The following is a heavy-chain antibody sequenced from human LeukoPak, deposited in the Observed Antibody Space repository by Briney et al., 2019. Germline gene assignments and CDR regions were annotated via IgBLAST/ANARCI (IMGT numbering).Heavy chain of an antibody. CDR2: IIPIFGTA. D-gene: IGHD3-10*01. Sequence: SVKVSCKASGGTFSSYAISWVRQAPGQGLEWMGGIIPIFGTANYAQKFQGRVTITADKSTSTAYMELSSLRSEDTAVYYCARGSYYGSEPYYYYYYMDVWGKGTTVTISS. CDR1: GGTFSSYA. CDR3: ARGSYYGSEPYYYYYYMDV. J-gene: IGHJ6*03. V-gene: IGHV1-69*06.